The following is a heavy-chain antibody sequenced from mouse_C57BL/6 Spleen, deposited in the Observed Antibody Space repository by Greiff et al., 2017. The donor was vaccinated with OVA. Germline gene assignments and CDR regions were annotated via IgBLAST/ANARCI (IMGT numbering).Heavy chain of an antibody. D-gene: IGHD4-1*01. CDR1: GYTFTDYE. V-gene: IGHV1-15*01. CDR3: TRGRETGTAWFAY. CDR2: IDPETGGT. Sequence: VKLQASGAELVRPGASVTLSCKASGYTFTDYEMHWVKQTPVHGLEWIGAIDPETGGTAYNQKFKGKAILTADKSSSTAYMELSSLTSEDAAVYYCTRGRETGTAWFAYWGQGTLVTVSA. J-gene: IGHJ3*01.